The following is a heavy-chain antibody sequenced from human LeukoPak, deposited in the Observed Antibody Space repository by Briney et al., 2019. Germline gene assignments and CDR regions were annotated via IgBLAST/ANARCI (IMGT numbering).Heavy chain of an antibody. CDR3: ARERDPLTTGDYFDY. CDR2: IYTSGST. CDR1: GGSISSYY. Sequence: PSETLSLTCTVSGGSISSYYWSWIRQPAGKGLEWIGRIYTSGSTNYNPSLKSRVTMSVDTSKNQFSLKLSSVTAADAAVYYCARERDPLTTGDYFDYWGQGTLVTVSS. J-gene: IGHJ4*02. D-gene: IGHD4-11*01. V-gene: IGHV4-4*07.